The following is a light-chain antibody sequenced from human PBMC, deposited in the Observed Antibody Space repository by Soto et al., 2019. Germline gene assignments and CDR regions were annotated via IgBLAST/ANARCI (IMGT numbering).Light chain of an antibody. Sequence: QSVLTQPPSVSEAPRQRVTLSCSGSSSNIGNNAVNWYQQLPGKAPKLLIYYDDLLPSGVSDRFSGSKSGTSASLAISGLQSEDEADYYCAAWDDSLNADWVFGGGTKLTVL. J-gene: IGLJ3*02. CDR2: YDD. V-gene: IGLV1-36*01. CDR1: SSNIGNNA. CDR3: AAWDDSLNADWV.